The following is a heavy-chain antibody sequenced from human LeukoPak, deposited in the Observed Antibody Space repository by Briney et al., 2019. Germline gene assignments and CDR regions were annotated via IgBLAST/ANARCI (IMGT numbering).Heavy chain of an antibody. CDR2: IIPIFGTA. CDR1: GGTFSSYA. J-gene: IGHJ6*04. Sequence: GASVKVSCKASGGTFSSYAISWVRQAPGQGLEWMGGIIPIFGTANYAQKFQCRVTITADESTSTAYMELSSLRSEDTAVYYCARVIGPVGELLGIYYYYGMDVWGKGTTVTVSS. CDR3: ARVIGPVGELLGIYYYYGMDV. V-gene: IGHV1-69*13. D-gene: IGHD3-10*01.